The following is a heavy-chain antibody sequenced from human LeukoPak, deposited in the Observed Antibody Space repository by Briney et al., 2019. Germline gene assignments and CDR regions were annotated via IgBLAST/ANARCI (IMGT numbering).Heavy chain of an antibody. CDR1: GFTFSDYY. CDR3: ARDYVRSIKYYDSSGSAPAS. J-gene: IGHJ5*02. V-gene: IGHV3-11*04. CDR2: ISSSGSTI. Sequence: PGGSLRLSCAASGFTFSDYYMSWIRQAPGKGLEWVSYISSSGSTIYYADSVKGRFTISRDNAKNSLYLQMNCLRAEDTAVYYCARDYVRSIKYYDSSGSAPASWGQGTLVTVSS. D-gene: IGHD3-22*01.